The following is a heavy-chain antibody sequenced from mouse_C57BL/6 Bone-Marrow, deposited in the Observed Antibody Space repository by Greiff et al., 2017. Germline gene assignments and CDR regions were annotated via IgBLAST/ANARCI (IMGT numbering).Heavy chain of an antibody. J-gene: IGHJ4*01. D-gene: IGHD2-1*01. CDR1: GFSFNTYA. CDR2: IRSKSNNYAT. Sequence: DVKLVESGGGLVKPKGSLKLSCAASGFSFNTYAMNWVRQAPGKGLEWVARIRSKSNNYATYYADSVKDRFTISRDDSESMLLLQMNNLKTDDTAMYYCERHGNYDAMDYWGQGTSVTVSS. CDR3: ERHGNYDAMDY. V-gene: IGHV10-1*01.